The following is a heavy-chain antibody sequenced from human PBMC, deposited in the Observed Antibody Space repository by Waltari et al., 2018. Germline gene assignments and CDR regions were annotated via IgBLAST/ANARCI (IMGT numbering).Heavy chain of an antibody. V-gene: IGHV1-18*01. CDR3: ARGARMYFDH. J-gene: IGHJ4*02. D-gene: IGHD2-15*01. CDR2: ISGDNGNT. CDR1: GYMFTTYG. Sequence: QVQLVQSGAEVKKPGASVKVSCKASGYMFTTYGLTWVLQAPGQGLEWMGWISGDNGNTIYARQFERRGTMTIDTSTSTAYMGVRSLRADDAGVYYCARGARMYFDHWGQGTLVTVS.